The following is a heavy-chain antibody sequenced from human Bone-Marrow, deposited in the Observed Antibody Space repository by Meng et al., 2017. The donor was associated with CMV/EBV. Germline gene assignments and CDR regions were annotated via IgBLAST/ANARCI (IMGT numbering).Heavy chain of an antibody. Sequence: GESLKISCAASGFTFSSYWMHWVRQAPGKGLVWVSRINSDGSSTSYADSVKGRFTISRDNAKNTLYLQMNSLRAEDTAVYYCARDISARYDFWSGYFGIDYYYGMDVCGQGTTVTVSS. CDR3: ARDISARYDFWSGYFGIDYYYGMDV. D-gene: IGHD3-3*01. J-gene: IGHJ6*02. CDR2: INSDGSST. V-gene: IGHV3-74*01. CDR1: GFTFSSYW.